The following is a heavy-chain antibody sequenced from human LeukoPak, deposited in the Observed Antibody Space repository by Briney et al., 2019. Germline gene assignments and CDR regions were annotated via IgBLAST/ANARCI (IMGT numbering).Heavy chain of an antibody. CDR1: GASFNDYY. CDR3: ARERASNNHDNWFDP. V-gene: IGHV4-34*01. CDR2: VNHSGSA. J-gene: IGHJ5*02. Sequence: SETLSLTCAVYGASFNDYYWSWIRHSPTKGLEWIGEVNHSGSAKYNPSLKSRVTISADKSKNQFFLRLSPVAAADSGVYYCARERASNNHDNWFDPWGQGTLVTVSS.